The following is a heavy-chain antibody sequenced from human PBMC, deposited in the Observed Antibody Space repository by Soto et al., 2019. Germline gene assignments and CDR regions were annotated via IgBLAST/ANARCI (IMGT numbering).Heavy chain of an antibody. Sequence: EVQLVESGGGLVKPGGSLRLSCAASGFTFSSYSMNWVREAPGKGLEWVSSISSSSSYIYYADSVKGRFTISRDNANNSLYLQMNSLRAEDTAVYCCASEGGYSYGSLNWGHGTLVTVSS. CDR2: ISSSSSYI. V-gene: IGHV3-21*01. CDR1: GFTFSSYS. D-gene: IGHD5-18*01. J-gene: IGHJ1*01. CDR3: ASEGGYSYGSLN.